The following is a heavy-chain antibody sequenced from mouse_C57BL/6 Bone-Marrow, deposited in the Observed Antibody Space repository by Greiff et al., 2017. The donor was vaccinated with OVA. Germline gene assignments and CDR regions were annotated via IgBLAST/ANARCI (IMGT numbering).Heavy chain of an antibody. V-gene: IGHV5-15*01. CDR1: GFTFSDYG. CDR3: ARLRRPNYYAMDY. D-gene: IGHD2-12*01. CDR2: ISNLAYSI. J-gene: IGHJ4*01. Sequence: DVKLVESGGGLVQPGGSLKLSCAASGFTFSDYGMAWVRQAPRKGPEWVAFISNLAYSIYYADTVTGRFTISRENAKNTLYLEISSLRSEDTAMYYCARLRRPNYYAMDYWGQGTSVTVSS.